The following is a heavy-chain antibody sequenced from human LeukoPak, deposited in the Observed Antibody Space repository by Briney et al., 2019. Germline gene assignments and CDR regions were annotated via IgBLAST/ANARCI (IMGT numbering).Heavy chain of an antibody. Sequence: GGSLRLSCAASGFTVSSNYMSWVRQAPGKGLEWVSDIYSGGSTYYADSVECRFTIRRDNSKKTLYLQMNSLRAEDTAVYYCARDLKGKLRLGELAWLPSPYYFDYWGQGTLVTVSS. CDR1: GFTVSSNY. J-gene: IGHJ4*02. CDR2: IYSGGST. V-gene: IGHV3-66*02. D-gene: IGHD3-16*01. CDR3: ARDLKGKLRLGELAWLPSPYYFDY.